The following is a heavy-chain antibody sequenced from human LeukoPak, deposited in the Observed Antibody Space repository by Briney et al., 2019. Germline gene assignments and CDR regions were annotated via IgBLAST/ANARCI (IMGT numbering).Heavy chain of an antibody. J-gene: IGHJ4*02. CDR3: AKSINGSYDYFFKY. CDR2: IYYSGRT. CDR1: GGSINSYY. V-gene: IGHV4-59*01. D-gene: IGHD3-22*01. Sequence: SETLSLTCTVSGGSINSYYWSWIRQPPGKGLEWIGFIYYSGRTNYNPSLESRVTISVDTSKSQFSLKLSSVTAADTAMYYCAKSINGSYDYFFKYGGQGTLVTVSS.